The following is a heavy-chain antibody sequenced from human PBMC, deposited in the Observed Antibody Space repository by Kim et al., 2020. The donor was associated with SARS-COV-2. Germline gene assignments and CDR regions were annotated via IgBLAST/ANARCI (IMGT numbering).Heavy chain of an antibody. J-gene: IGHJ5*02. Sequence: GGSLRLSCAASGFTFSSYAMHWVRQAPGKGLEWVAVISYDGSNKYYADSVKGRFTISRDNSKNTLYLQMNSLGAEDTAVYYCAREGVVYDKYNWFDPWGQETLVADSA. V-gene: IGHV3-30*04. CDR1: GFTFSSYA. CDR2: ISYDGSNK. D-gene: IGHD3-3*01. CDR3: AREGVVYDKYNWFDP.